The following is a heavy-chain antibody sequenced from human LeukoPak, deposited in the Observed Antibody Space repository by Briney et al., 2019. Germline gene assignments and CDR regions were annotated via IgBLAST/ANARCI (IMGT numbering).Heavy chain of an antibody. J-gene: IGHJ4*02. D-gene: IGHD6-19*01. CDR2: IRYDGSNK. Sequence: GGSLRLSCAASGFTFSSYGMHWVRQAPGKGLEWVAFIRYDGSNKYYADSVKGRFTISRDNSKNTLYLQMNSLRAEDTAVYYCAKGPATVYSSGSDYWGQGTLVTVSS. CDR1: GFTFSSYG. CDR3: AKGPATVYSSGSDY. V-gene: IGHV3-30*02.